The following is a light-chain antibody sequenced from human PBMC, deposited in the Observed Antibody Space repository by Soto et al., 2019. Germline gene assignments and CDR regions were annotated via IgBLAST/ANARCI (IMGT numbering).Light chain of an antibody. CDR1: QSVSNY. CDR3: HQRSNCNRWIT. J-gene: IGKJ5*01. Sequence: DIVLTQSPSTLSLSPGETVTLSCRASQSVSNYLAWYQQKPGQAPRLLLYDASNRSLGIPARFSGSGSGTDSTLTITILWPDDDGVSYCHQRSNCNRWITFGQGTRLEIK. CDR2: DAS. V-gene: IGKV3-11*01.